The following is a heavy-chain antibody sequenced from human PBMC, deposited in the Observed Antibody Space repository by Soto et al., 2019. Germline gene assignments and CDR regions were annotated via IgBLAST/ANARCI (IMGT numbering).Heavy chain of an antibody. CDR2: IGGSGRTT. CDR1: AFTFNNYA. CDR3: AKSRYSDSSGDFYDY. V-gene: IGHV3-23*01. D-gene: IGHD3-22*01. Sequence: GGSLRLSCAASAFTFNNYAMSWVRQAPGKGLEWVSGIGGSGRTTYYADSVRGRFTISRDNSNDTLFLQMNSLRAEDTAVYYCAKSRYSDSSGDFYDYWGQGTLVTVSS. J-gene: IGHJ4*02.